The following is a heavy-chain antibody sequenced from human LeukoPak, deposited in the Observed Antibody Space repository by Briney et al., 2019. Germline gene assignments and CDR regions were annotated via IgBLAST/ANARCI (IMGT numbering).Heavy chain of an antibody. D-gene: IGHD2-15*01. CDR3: ARGVVVAGLSHYYYYGMDV. CDR2: IIPIFGTA. V-gene: IGHV1-69*13. J-gene: IGHJ6*02. CDR1: GGTFSSYA. Sequence: ASVKVSCKASGGTFSSYAINWVRQAPGQGLEWMGRIIPIFGTANYAQKFQGRVTITADESTSTAYMELSSLRSEDTAVYYCARGVVVAGLSHYYYYGMDVWGQGTTVTVSS.